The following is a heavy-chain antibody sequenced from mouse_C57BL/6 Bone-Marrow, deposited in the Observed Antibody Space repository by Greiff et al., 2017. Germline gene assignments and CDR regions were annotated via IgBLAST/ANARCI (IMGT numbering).Heavy chain of an antibody. Sequence: EVKLVESGGDLVKPGGSLKLSCAASGFTFSSYGMSWVRQTPDKRLEWVATISSGGSYTYYPDSVKGRFTISRDNAKNTLYLQMSSLKSEDTAMYYCAGFYYGSSYAMDYWGQGTSVTVSS. V-gene: IGHV5-6*02. J-gene: IGHJ4*01. CDR2: ISSGGSYT. D-gene: IGHD1-1*01. CDR3: AGFYYGSSYAMDY. CDR1: GFTFSSYG.